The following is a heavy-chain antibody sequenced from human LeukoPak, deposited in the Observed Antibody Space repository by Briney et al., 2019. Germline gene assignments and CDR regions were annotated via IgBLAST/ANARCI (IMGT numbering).Heavy chain of an antibody. V-gene: IGHV6-1*01. CDR1: GDSVSSNSAA. J-gene: IGHJ4*02. CDR2: TYYRSKWYN. CDR3: ARDQQWDGLFFDY. D-gene: IGHD6-19*01. Sequence: SQTLSLTCAISGDSVSSNSAAWHWIRQSPSRGLEWLGRTYYRSKWYNDYAVSVKSRITINPDTSKNQFSLQLNSVTPEDTAVYYCARDQQWDGLFFDYWGQGTLVTVSS.